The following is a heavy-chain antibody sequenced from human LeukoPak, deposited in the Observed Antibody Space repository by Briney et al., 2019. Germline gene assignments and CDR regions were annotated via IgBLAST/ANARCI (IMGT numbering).Heavy chain of an antibody. Sequence: GGSLRLSCAASEFTFSSYSMNWVRQAPRKGLEWVSSISSSSSYIYYADSVKGRFTISRDNAKNSLYLQMNSLRAEDTAVYYCARDRGDYFDYWGQGTLVTVSS. J-gene: IGHJ4*02. D-gene: IGHD5-24*01. CDR1: EFTFSSYS. V-gene: IGHV3-21*01. CDR2: ISSSSSYI. CDR3: ARDRGDYFDY.